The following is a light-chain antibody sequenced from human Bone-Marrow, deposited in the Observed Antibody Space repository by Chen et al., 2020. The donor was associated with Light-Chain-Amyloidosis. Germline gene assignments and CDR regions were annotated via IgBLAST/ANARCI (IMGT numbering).Light chain of an antibody. CDR1: SGSMATNY. J-gene: IGLJ3*02. V-gene: IGLV6-57*01. CDR3: QSYQGSSQGV. Sequence: NFMLTQPHSVSESPGKTGIISCTRSSGSMATNYVQWYQKRPGSSPTTVIYEDDQRPSGVPDRFSGSIDRSSNSASLTISGLKTEDEADYYCQSYQGSSQGVFGGGTKLTVL. CDR2: EDD.